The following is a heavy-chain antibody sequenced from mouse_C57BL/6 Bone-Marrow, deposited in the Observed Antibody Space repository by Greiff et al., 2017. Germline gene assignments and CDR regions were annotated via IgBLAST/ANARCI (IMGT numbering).Heavy chain of an antibody. J-gene: IGHJ2*01. Sequence: QVQLKQSGAELVRPGTSVKVSCKASGYAFTNYLIEWVKQRPGQGLEWIGVINPGSGGTNYNEKFKGKATLTADKSSSTAYMQLSSLTSEDSAVYFCARQEVYYGNWYYFDYWGQGTTLTVSS. CDR1: GYAFTNYL. CDR2: INPGSGGT. D-gene: IGHD2-1*01. CDR3: ARQEVYYGNWYYFDY. V-gene: IGHV1-54*01.